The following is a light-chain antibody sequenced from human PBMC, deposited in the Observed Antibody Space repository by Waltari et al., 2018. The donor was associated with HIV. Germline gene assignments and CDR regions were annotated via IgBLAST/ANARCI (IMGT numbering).Light chain of an antibody. J-gene: IGLJ3*02. CDR1: ALPKPY. Sequence: SYELTQPPSVSVSPGQTARITCPGDALPKPYAYWYQQKPGQAPVLVIYKDSERPSGIPERFSGSSSGTTVTLTIRGVQAEDEADYYCQAADSSGTYKGNWVFGGGTKLTVL. V-gene: IGLV3-25*03. CDR3: QAADSSGTYKGNWV. CDR2: KDS.